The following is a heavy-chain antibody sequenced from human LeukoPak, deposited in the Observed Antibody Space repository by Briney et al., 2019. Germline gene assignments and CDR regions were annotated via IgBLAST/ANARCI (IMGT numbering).Heavy chain of an antibody. CDR2: INPNSGGT. CDR1: GYTFTSYY. Sequence: ASVKVSCKAFGYTFTSYYMHWVRQAPGQGLEWMGWINPNSGGTNYAQKFQGRVTMTRDTSIGTAYMELSRLRSDDTAVYYCARDGHASVVVAYYYYGMDVWGQGTTVTVSS. D-gene: IGHD2-21*01. CDR3: ARDGHASVVVAYYYYGMDV. J-gene: IGHJ6*02. V-gene: IGHV1-2*02.